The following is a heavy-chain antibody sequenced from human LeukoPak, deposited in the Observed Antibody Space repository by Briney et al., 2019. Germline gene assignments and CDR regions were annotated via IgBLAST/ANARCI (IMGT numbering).Heavy chain of an antibody. Sequence: GGSLRLSCAASGFRFSSYALSWVRQASGKGLEWVAAISGGASSTYYADSVKGRFTISRDNSKNTLYLQMKSLRAEDTAIYYCATPLWFGELWGAFDYWGQGTLVTVSS. CDR2: ISGGASST. V-gene: IGHV3-23*01. CDR3: ATPLWFGELWGAFDY. CDR1: GFRFSSYA. D-gene: IGHD3-10*01. J-gene: IGHJ4*02.